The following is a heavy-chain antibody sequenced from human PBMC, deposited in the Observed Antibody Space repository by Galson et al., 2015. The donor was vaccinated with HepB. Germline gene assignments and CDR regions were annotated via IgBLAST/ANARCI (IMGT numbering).Heavy chain of an antibody. D-gene: IGHD6-19*01. CDR1: GFTFTSYA. J-gene: IGHJ4*02. CDR3: ARRGKDSSGWYDY. V-gene: IGHV1-3*01. CDR2: INAGNGNT. Sequence: SVKVSCKASGFTFTSYAMHWVRQAPGQRLEWMGWINAGNGNTKYSQKFQGRVTITRDTSASTAYMELSSLRSEDTAVYYCARRGKDSSGWYDYWGQGTLVTVSS.